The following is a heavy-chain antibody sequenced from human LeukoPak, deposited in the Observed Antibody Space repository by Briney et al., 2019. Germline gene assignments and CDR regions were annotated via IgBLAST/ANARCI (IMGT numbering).Heavy chain of an antibody. D-gene: IGHD6-13*01. CDR2: IWYDGSDK. CDR3: AKERSAAGIERYFDY. Sequence: GGSLRLSCAASGFTFSSYAMSWVRQAPGKGLEWVTFIWYDGSDKYYADSVKGRFTISRDNSKNTLYLQMNSLRPEDTAVYYCAKERSAAGIERYFDYWGQGTLVTVSS. J-gene: IGHJ4*02. CDR1: GFTFSSYA. V-gene: IGHV3-30*02.